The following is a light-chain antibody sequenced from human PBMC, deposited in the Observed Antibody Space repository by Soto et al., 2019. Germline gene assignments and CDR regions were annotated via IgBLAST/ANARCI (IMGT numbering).Light chain of an antibody. J-gene: IGKJ5*01. CDR2: GAS. CDR3: QQCGSSST. CDR1: QTFSNSF. Sequence: ENVLTQSPGTLSLSPGERATLCCRASQTFSNSFLSWFQQIPGQAPRLLIYGASMRATGIPDRFSGSGSGTDFTLTISRLEPEDFAVYYCQQCGSSSTFGQGTRLEIK. V-gene: IGKV3-20*01.